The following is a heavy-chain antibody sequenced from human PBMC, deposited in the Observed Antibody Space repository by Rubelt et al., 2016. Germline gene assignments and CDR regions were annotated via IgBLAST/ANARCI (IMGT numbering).Heavy chain of an antibody. V-gene: IGHV1-46*03. J-gene: IGHJ5*02. CDR2: INPSGGST. Sequence: QVQLVQSGAEVKKPGASVKVSCKASGYTFTSYYMHWVRQAPGQGLEWMGIINPSGGSTSYAQKFHVRVTMTCVTSTSTVYMALSSLRTEDTSVEYCARSPRYEFEANCSDPWGQGTLVTVSS. CDR1: GYTFTSYY. CDR3: ARSPRYEFEANCSDP. D-gene: IGHD3-10*01.